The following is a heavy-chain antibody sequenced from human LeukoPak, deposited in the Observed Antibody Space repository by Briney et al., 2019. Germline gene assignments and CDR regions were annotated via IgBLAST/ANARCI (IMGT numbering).Heavy chain of an antibody. CDR3: ARVGCYGGNCPFDY. J-gene: IGHJ4*02. Sequence: SETLSLTCTVSGGSISSYYWSWIRQPAGKGLEWIGRIYISGSTNYNPSLKSRVTMSVDTSKNQFSLKLSSVTAADTAVYYCARVGCYGGNCPFDYWGQGTLVTVSS. V-gene: IGHV4-4*07. CDR1: GGSISSYY. D-gene: IGHD4-23*01. CDR2: IYISGST.